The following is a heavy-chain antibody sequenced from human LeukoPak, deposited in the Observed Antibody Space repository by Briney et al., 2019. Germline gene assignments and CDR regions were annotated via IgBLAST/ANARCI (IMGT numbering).Heavy chain of an antibody. V-gene: IGHV3-21*01. CDR1: GFTFSSYS. D-gene: IGHD2-2*01. Sequence: GGSLRLSCAASGFTFSSYSMNWVRQAPGKGLEWVSSISSSSSYIYYADSVKGRFTISRDNAKNSLYLQMNSLRAEDTAVYYLARGIVVVPAATNAGMDVWGQGTTVTVSS. CDR3: ARGIVVVPAATNAGMDV. J-gene: IGHJ6*02. CDR2: ISSSSSYI.